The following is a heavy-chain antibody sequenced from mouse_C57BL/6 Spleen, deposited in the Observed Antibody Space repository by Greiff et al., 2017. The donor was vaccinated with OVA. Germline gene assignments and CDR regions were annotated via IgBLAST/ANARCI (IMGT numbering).Heavy chain of an antibody. J-gene: IGHJ3*01. Sequence: VKLQESGPELVKPGASVKISCKASGYAFSSSWMNWVKQRPGKGLEWIGRIYPGDGDTKYNGKFKGKATLAADKSSSTAYMQLISLTSEDSAVYFCARPTNGYDLFAYWGQGTLVTVSA. V-gene: IGHV1-82*01. CDR3: ARPTNGYDLFAY. CDR2: IYPGDGDT. CDR1: GYAFSSSW. D-gene: IGHD2-2*01.